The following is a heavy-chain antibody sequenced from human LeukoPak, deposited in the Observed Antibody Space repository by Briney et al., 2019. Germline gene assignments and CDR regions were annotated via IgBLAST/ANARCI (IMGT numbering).Heavy chain of an antibody. CDR3: AKELDY. Sequence: GRSLRLSCAASGFTFSSYGMHWVRQAPGKGLEWVAVISYDGSNKYYADSMKGRFTIPRDNSKNTLYLQMNSLRAEDTAVYYCAKELDYWGQGTLVTVSS. J-gene: IGHJ4*02. CDR1: GFTFSSYG. V-gene: IGHV3-30*18. CDR2: ISYDGSNK.